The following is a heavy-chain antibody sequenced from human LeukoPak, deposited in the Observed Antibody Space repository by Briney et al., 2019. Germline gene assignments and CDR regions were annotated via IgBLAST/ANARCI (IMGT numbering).Heavy chain of an antibody. CDR3: ARDSSTYYYYYGMDV. D-gene: IGHD6-13*01. CDR1: GFTFNNAW. V-gene: IGHV3-21*01. J-gene: IGHJ6*02. Sequence: PGGSLRLSCAGSGFTFNNAWMNWVRQAPGKGLEWVSSISSSSSYIYYADSVKGRFTISRDNAKNSLYLQMNSLRAEDTAVYYCARDSSTYYYYYGMDVWGQGTTVTVSS. CDR2: ISSSSSYI.